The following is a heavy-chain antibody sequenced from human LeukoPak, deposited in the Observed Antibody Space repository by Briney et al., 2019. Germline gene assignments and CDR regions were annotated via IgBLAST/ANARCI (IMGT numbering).Heavy chain of an antibody. CDR3: ARVSLSARDA. Sequence: ASVKVSCKASGYTFTSYGISWVRQAPGQGLEWMGWMNPNSGNTGYAQKFQGRVTMTRNTSISTAYMELSSLRSEDTAVYYCARVSLSARDAWGQGTLVTVSS. V-gene: IGHV1-8*02. CDR2: MNPNSGNT. J-gene: IGHJ5*02. D-gene: IGHD3-16*01. CDR1: GYTFTSYG.